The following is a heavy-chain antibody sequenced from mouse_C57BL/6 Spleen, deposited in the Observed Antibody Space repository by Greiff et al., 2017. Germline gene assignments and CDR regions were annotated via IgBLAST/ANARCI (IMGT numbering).Heavy chain of an antibody. CDR2: ISYDGSN. CDR3: ARGVLRSAMDY. J-gene: IGHJ4*01. CDR1: GYSITSGYY. D-gene: IGHD1-1*01. Sequence: VQLKESGPGLVKPSQSLSLTCSVTGYSITSGYYWNWIRQFPGNKLEWMGYISYDGSNNYNPSLKNRISITRDTSKNQFFLKLNSVTTEDTATYYCARGVLRSAMDYWGQGTSVTVSS. V-gene: IGHV3-6*01.